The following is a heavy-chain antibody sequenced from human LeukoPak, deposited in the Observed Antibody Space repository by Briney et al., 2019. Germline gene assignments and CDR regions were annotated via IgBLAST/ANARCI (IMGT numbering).Heavy chain of an antibody. CDR1: GGSFSGYY. CDR3: ARVDYSIDRNYYYGMDV. CDR2: INHSGST. Sequence: PSETLSLTCAVYGGSFSGYYWSWIRQPPGKGLEWIGEINHSGSTNYNPSLKSRVTISVDTSKNQFSLKLSSVTAADTAVYYCARVDYSIDRNYYYGMDVWGQGTTVTVSS. J-gene: IGHJ6*02. D-gene: IGHD4-11*01. V-gene: IGHV4-34*01.